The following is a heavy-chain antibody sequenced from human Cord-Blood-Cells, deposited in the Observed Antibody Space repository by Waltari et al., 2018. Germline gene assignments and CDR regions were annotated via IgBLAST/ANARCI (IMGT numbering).Heavy chain of an antibody. CDR2: INPNSGGT. J-gene: IGHJ5*02. D-gene: IGHD3-3*01. CDR3: ARDRLLPAQERNWFDP. Sequence: QVQLVQSGAEVKKPGASVKVSCKASGYTFTGYYMHWVRQAPGQGLEWMGWINPNSGGTNYAQKFQGRVTMTRDTSISTAYMELSRLRSDDTAVYYCARDRLLPAQERNWFDPWGQGTLVTVSS. CDR1: GYTFTGYY. V-gene: IGHV1-2*02.